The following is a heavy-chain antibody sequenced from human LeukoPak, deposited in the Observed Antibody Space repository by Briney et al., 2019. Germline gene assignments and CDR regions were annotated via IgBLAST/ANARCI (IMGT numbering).Heavy chain of an antibody. J-gene: IGHJ4*02. V-gene: IGHV1-2*02. Sequence: GASVKVSCKTSGYTFTGYYIQWVRQAPGQGLEWMGYINPDSGGTNYAQEFQGRVTMTRDTSISTAYMELSSLRSEDTAVYYCARGVRIQWLVIQIRGNYYFDYWGQGTLVTVSS. CDR1: GYTFTGYY. D-gene: IGHD6-19*01. CDR3: ARGVRIQWLVIQIRGNYYFDY. CDR2: INPDSGGT.